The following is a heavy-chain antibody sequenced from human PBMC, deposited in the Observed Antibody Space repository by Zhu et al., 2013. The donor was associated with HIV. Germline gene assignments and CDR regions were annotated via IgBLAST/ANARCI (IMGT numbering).Heavy chain of an antibody. D-gene: IGHD3-22*01. CDR2: IIPMFGTA. V-gene: IGHV1-69*01. CDR1: GYTFTSY. J-gene: IGHJ4*02. Sequence: QVQLVQSGAEVKKPGASVKVSCKASGYTFTSYSWVRQAPGQGLEWMGGIIPMFGTANYAQKFQGRVTITADESTSTAYMQLSSLRSEDTAVYYCARDHNSGYYSYFDYWGQGTLVTVSS. CDR3: ARDHNSGYYSYFDY.